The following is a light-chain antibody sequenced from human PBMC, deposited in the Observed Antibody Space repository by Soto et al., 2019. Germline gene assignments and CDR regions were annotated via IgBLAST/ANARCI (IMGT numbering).Light chain of an antibody. CDR3: QWSDN. V-gene: IGKV3-11*01. CDR1: HSVSSN. J-gene: IGKJ5*01. CDR2: DAS. Sequence: EIVLTQSPATLSLSPGERATLSCRASHSVSSNLAWYQQKPGQAPRLLIYDASTRDTGTPASFSGSGSGTDITRTISSLEPVDFAVYYCQWSDNFGQWTRLEIK.